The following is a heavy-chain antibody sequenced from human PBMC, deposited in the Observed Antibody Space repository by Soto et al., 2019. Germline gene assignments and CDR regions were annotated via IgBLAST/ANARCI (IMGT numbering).Heavy chain of an antibody. CDR3: AKFLGYCSGGSCALDY. D-gene: IGHD2-15*01. CDR2: IWYHGNNQ. J-gene: IGHJ4*02. V-gene: IGHV3-33*03. CDR1: GFPFSEYG. Sequence: XXSLILSCTASGFPFSEYGLHWVLQAPGKGLEWVAVIWYHGNNQYYGDSVKGRFSISRDNSKNTVFLQMDSLRVDHTAVYYCAKFLGYCSGGSCALDYWGQGTPVTVSS.